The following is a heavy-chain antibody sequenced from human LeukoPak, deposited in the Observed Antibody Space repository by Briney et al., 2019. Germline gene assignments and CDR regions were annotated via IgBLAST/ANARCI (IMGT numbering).Heavy chain of an antibody. V-gene: IGHV4-4*09. CDR1: GGSISSYY. CDR3: ARPGIAAAGDAFDI. J-gene: IGHJ3*02. D-gene: IGHD6-13*01. CDR2: IYTSGST. Sequence: PSETLSLTCTVSGGSISSYYWSWIRQPPGKGLEWIGYIYTSGSTNYNPSLKSRVTISVDTSKNQFSLKLSSVTAADTAVYYCARPGIAAAGDAFDIWGQGTMVTVSS.